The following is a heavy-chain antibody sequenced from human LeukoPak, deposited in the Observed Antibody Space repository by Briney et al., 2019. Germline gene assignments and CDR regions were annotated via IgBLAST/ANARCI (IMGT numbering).Heavy chain of an antibody. Sequence: PGGSLRLSCAASGFTFGSYAMHWVRQAPGKGLEYVSAISSNGGSTYYANSVKGRFTISRDNSKNTLYLQMGSLRAEDMAVYYCAKDRVDNTIFYRDFDYWGQGTLVTVSS. CDR3: AKDRVDNTIFYRDFDY. CDR2: ISSNGGST. J-gene: IGHJ4*02. V-gene: IGHV3-64*01. CDR1: GFTFGSYA. D-gene: IGHD5-12*01.